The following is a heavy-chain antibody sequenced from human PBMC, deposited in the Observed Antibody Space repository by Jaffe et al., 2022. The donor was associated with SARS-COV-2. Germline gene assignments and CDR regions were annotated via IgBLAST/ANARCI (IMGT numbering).Heavy chain of an antibody. V-gene: IGHV4-34*01. CDR3: ASLQRTTYYYDSSGSKGLNY. CDR2: INHSGST. Sequence: QVQLQQWGAGLLKPSETLSLTCAVYGGSFSGYYWSWIRQPPGKGLEWIGEINHSGSTNYNPSLKSRVTISVDTSKNQFSLKLSSVTAADTAVYYCASLQRTTYYYDSSGSKGLNYWGQGTLVTVSS. J-gene: IGHJ4*02. CDR1: GGSFSGYY. D-gene: IGHD3-22*01.